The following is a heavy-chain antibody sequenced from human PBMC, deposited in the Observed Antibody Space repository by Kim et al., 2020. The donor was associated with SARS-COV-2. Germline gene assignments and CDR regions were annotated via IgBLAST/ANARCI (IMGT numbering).Heavy chain of an antibody. V-gene: IGHV1-69*04. J-gene: IGHJ6*02. CDR3: AGVTMVRGEQNGMDV. CDR2: IIAILGIA. CDR1: GGTFSSYA. D-gene: IGHD3-10*01. Sequence: SVKVSCKASGGTFSSYAISWVRQAPGQGLEWMGRIIAILGIANYAQKFQGRVTITADKSTSTAYMELSSLRSEDTAVYYCAGVTMVRGEQNGMDVWGQGTTVTVSS.